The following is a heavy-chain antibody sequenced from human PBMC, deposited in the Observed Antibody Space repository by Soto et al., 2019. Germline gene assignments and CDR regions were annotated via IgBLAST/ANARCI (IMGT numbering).Heavy chain of an antibody. Sequence: QVQLVESGGGVVQPGRSLRLSCAASGFTFSSYAMHWVRQAPGKGLEWVAVISYDGSNKYYADSVKGRFTISRDNSKNTLYLQMNSLRAEDPAVYYCAVRDYWGKGTMVTVSS. CDR3: AVRDY. J-gene: IGHJ4*02. CDR1: GFTFSSYA. CDR2: ISYDGSNK. V-gene: IGHV3-30-3*01.